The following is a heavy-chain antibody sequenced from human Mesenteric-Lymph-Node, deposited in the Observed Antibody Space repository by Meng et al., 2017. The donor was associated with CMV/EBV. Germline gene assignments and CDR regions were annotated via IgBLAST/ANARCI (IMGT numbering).Heavy chain of an antibody. V-gene: IGHV4-39*07. J-gene: IGHJ4*02. CDR3: ARGDDKFFGVIIDDY. CDR1: GGSINRGSYY. CDR2: IYYTGST. D-gene: IGHD3-3*01. Sequence: ESLKISCTVSGGSINRGSYYWGWIRQPPGKRLEWIGNIYYTGSTYYNPSLKSRVTISLDTSKNQFSLKLSSVTAADTALYYCARGDDKFFGVIIDDYWGQGTLVTVSS.